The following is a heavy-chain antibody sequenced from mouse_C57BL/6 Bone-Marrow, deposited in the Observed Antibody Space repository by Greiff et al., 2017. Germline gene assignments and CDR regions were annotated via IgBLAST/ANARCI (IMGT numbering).Heavy chain of an antibody. CDR3: ARDPITTEWYFDV. J-gene: IGHJ1*03. CDR2: ISDGGSYT. CDR1: GFTFSSYA. Sequence: EVQGVESGGGLVKPGGSLKLSCAASGFTFSSYAMSWVRQTPEKRLEWVATISDGGSYTYYPDNVKGRFTISRDNAKNNLYLQMSHLKSEDTAMYYCARDPITTEWYFDVWGTGTTVTVSS. V-gene: IGHV5-4*01. D-gene: IGHD1-1*01.